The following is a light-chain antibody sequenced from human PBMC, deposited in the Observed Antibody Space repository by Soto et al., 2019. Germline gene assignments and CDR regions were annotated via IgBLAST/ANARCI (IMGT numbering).Light chain of an antibody. J-gene: IGLJ1*01. V-gene: IGLV2-23*01. CDR3: CSYAGSSAFYV. CDR1: SSDVGSYNL. CDR2: EGS. Sequence: QSALTQPASVSGSPGQSITISCTGTSSDVGSYNLVSWYQQHPGKAPKLMIYEGSKRPSGASNRFSGSKSGNTASLTISGLQAEDEADYYCCSYAGSSAFYVCG.